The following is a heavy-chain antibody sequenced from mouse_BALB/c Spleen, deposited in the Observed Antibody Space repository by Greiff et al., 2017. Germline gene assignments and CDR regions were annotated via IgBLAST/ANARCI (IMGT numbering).Heavy chain of an antibody. Sequence: VQLQQSGTVLARPGASVKMSCKASGYTFTSYWMHWVKQRPGQGLEWIGAIYPGNSDTSYNQKFKGKATLTAVTSASTAYMELSSLTTEDSAVYDCTKGGGYYAALAYWGQGTLVTVSA. CDR2: IYPGNSDT. CDR3: TKGGGYYAALAY. CDR1: GYTFTSYW. J-gene: IGHJ3*01. V-gene: IGHV1-5*01. D-gene: IGHD2-3*01.